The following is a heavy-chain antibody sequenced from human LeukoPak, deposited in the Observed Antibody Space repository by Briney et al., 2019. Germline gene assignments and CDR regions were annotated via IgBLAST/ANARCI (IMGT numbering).Heavy chain of an antibody. CDR1: GGSISSSSYY. V-gene: IGHV4-39*01. CDR3: ARHEYFVNY. Sequence: SETLSLTCTVSGGSISSSSYYWGWIRQPPGKGLEWIGSLYYSGSTYYNPSLKGRVTISVDTSKNQFSLNLSSMIAADTAVYYCARHEYFVNYWGQGTLVTVSS. CDR2: LYYSGST. J-gene: IGHJ4*02. D-gene: IGHD2/OR15-2a*01.